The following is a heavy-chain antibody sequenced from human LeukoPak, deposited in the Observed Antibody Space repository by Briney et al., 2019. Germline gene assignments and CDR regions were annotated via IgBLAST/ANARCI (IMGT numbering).Heavy chain of an antibody. V-gene: IGHV4-59*02. CDR3: ARDILDYGDFYFDY. CDR1: GGSVSSYY. CDR2: GYYSGIT. D-gene: IGHD4-17*01. Sequence: PSETLSLTCSVSGGSVSSYYWTWLRQPPGKGLEWIGYGYYSGITKYNPSLRSRVTISVDTSKNQFSLKLSSVTAADTAVYYCARDILDYGDFYFDYWGQGTLVTVSS. J-gene: IGHJ4*02.